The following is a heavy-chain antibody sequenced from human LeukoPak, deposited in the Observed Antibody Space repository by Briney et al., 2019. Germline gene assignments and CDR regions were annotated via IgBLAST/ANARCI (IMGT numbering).Heavy chain of an antibody. D-gene: IGHD2-8*01. CDR1: GFTFSSYA. J-gene: IGHJ6*02. V-gene: IGHV3-23*01. Sequence: GGSLRLSCGASGFTFSSYAMSWVRQAPGKGLEWVSAIGSGTYYADSVKGRFTISRDNSKNTLYLQVNSLRAEDTAVYYCARTSDPHLYCTNGVCYTYYYYGMDVWGQGTTVTVSS. CDR3: ARTSDPHLYCTNGVCYTYYYYGMDV. CDR2: IGSGT.